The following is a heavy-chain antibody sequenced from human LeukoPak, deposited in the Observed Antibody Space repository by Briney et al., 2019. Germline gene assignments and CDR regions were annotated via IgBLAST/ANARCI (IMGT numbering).Heavy chain of an antibody. CDR2: MNPNSGNT. V-gene: IGHV1-8*01. J-gene: IGHJ5*02. D-gene: IGHD3-3*01. Sequence: ASVKVSCKASGYTFTSYDINWVRQATGQGLEWMGWMNPNSGNTGYAQKFQGRVTMTRNTSISTAYMELSSLRSEDTAVYYCARVPTYDFWSGYYTYNWFDPWCQGTLVTVSS. CDR1: GYTFTSYD. CDR3: ARVPTYDFWSGYYTYNWFDP.